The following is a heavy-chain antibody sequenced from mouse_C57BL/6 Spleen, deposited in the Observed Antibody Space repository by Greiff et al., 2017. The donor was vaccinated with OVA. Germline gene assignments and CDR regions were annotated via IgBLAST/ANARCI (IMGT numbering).Heavy chain of an antibody. Sequence: QVQLQQPGAELVKPGASVKLSCKASGYTFTSYWMHWVKQRPGRGLEWIGRIDPNSGGTKYNEKFKSKATLTVDKPSSTAYMQLSSLTSEDSAVYECARFPLSTTVYYCEYWGQGTTLTVSA. D-gene: IGHD1-1*01. J-gene: IGHJ2*01. V-gene: IGHV1-72*01. CDR2: IDPNSGGT. CDR3: ARFPLSTTVYYCEY. CDR1: GYTFTSYW.